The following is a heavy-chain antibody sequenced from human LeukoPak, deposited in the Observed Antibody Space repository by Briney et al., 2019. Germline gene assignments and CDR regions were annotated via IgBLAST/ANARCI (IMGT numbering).Heavy chain of an antibody. CDR3: ARGRDYGDYDY. J-gene: IGHJ4*02. V-gene: IGHV3-23*01. CDR1: GFTFSSYA. D-gene: IGHD4-17*01. CDR2: ISGSGDSA. Sequence: PGGSLRLSCAASGFTFSSYAMNWVRRAPGKGLEWVSAISGSGDSAYYADSVKGRFTISRDNAKNSLYLQMNSLRAEDTAVYYCARGRDYGDYDYWGQGTLVTVSS.